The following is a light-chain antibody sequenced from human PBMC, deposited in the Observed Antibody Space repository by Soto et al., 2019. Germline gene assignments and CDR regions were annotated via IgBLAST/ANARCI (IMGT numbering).Light chain of an antibody. Sequence: QSVLTQPPSASGTPGQSVTISCSGSSSNLGSNSVNWYQHLPGTAPKLLMYSNNQRPSGVPDRFSGSKSGTSASLAISGLQSEDEAEYYCAAWDDSLKGPVFGGGTKLTVL. CDR2: SNN. V-gene: IGLV1-44*01. CDR1: SSNLGSNS. J-gene: IGLJ3*02. CDR3: AAWDDSLKGPV.